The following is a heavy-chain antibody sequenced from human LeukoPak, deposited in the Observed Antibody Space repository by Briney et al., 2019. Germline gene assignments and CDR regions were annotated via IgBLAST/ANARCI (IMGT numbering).Heavy chain of an antibody. CDR1: GYTLTNHY. Sequence: APVKVSCKASGYTLTNHYMYWVRQAPGQGLEWMGIIHPSGDRTSYAQKFQGRVTVTSDTSTSTVYMELSSLRSEDTAVYYCARVPEAGYNPDYWGQGTLVTVSA. CDR2: IHPSGDRT. V-gene: IGHV1-46*01. D-gene: IGHD5-24*01. J-gene: IGHJ4*02. CDR3: ARVPEAGYNPDY.